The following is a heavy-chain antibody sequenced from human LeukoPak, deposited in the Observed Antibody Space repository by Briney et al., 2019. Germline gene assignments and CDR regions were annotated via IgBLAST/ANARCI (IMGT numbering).Heavy chain of an antibody. CDR2: IYYSGST. Sequence: PSETLSLTCTVSGGSISDNYWSWIRQPPGKGLEWIGYIYYSGSTNYNPSLKSRVTISVDTSKNQFSLKLSSVTAADTAVYYCARVVIYCSSTSRFYMDVWGKGTTVTVSS. D-gene: IGHD2-2*01. V-gene: IGHV4-59*01. CDR1: GGSISDNY. J-gene: IGHJ6*03. CDR3: ARVVIYCSSTSRFYMDV.